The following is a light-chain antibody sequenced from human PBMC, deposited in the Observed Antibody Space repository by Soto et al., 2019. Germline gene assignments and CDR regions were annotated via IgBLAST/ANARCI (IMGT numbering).Light chain of an antibody. V-gene: IGLV2-11*01. J-gene: IGLJ1*01. CDR2: DVS. CDR1: SSDVGGYNY. CDR3: CSYAGSAYV. Sequence: QSALTQPRSVSGSPGQSVTISCTGTSSDVGGYNYVSWYQKHPGKAPKLMIYDVSKRPSGVPDRFSGSKSGNTASLTISGLQDEDEADYYCCSYAGSAYVFGTGTKLTVL.